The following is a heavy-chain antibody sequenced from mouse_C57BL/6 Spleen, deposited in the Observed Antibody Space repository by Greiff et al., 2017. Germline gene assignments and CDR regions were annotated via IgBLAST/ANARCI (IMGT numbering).Heavy chain of an antibody. J-gene: IGHJ3*01. CDR1: GYTFTDYY. V-gene: IGHV1-26*01. CDR3: ARIEIYDGYPAWFAY. D-gene: IGHD2-3*01. CDR2: INPNNGGT. Sequence: VQLQQSGPELVKPGASVKISCKASGYTFTDYYMNWVKQSHGKSLEWIGDINPNNGGTSYNQKFKGKATLTVDKSSSTAYMELRSLTSEDSSVYYCARIEIYDGYPAWFAYWGQGTLVTVSA.